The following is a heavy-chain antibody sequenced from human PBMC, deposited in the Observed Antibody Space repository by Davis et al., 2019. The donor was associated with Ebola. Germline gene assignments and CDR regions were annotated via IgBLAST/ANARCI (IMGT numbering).Heavy chain of an antibody. Sequence: MPSETLSLTCAVYGGSFSGYYWSWIRQPPGKGLEWMGEINHSGSTNYNPSLKSRVTISVDTSKNQFSLKLSSVTAADTAVYYCASRPWGYYYYGMDVWGQGTTVTVSS. V-gene: IGHV4-34*01. CDR2: INHSGST. CDR1: GGSFSGYY. D-gene: IGHD3-16*01. J-gene: IGHJ6*02. CDR3: ASRPWGYYYYGMDV.